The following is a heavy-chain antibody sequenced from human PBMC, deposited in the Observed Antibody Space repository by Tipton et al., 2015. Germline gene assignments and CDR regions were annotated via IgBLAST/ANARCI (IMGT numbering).Heavy chain of an antibody. CDR1: GFTFSRYG. D-gene: IGHD6-19*01. CDR2: IRYDGGNK. Sequence: SLRLSCATSGFTFSRYGMHWVRQAPGKGLEWVAVIRYDGGNKYYADSVKGRFTVSRDNPKNSLFLQMNSLRAEDTAVYYCVRDQMTFSSDWYYFDYWGQGTLVTVSS. CDR3: VRDQMTFSSDWYYFDY. V-gene: IGHV3-33*01. J-gene: IGHJ4*02.